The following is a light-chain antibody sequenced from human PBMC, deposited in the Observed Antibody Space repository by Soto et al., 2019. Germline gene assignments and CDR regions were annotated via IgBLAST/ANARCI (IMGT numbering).Light chain of an antibody. CDR1: QSLLHSNGYKY. Sequence: DIVLTQSPLSLPVTPGEPASISCRSSQSLLHSNGYKYLDWYLQKPGQSPQLVIYMGSNRASGVPDRFSGSGSGTDFTLKISRVEAEDVGVYYCMQSLQTPPWTFGQGTKVEIK. V-gene: IGKV2-28*01. CDR3: MQSLQTPPWT. J-gene: IGKJ1*01. CDR2: MGS.